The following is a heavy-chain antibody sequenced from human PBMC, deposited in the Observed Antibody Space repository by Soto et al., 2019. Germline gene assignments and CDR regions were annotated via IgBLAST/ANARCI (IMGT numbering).Heavy chain of an antibody. Sequence: TLSLTCIVSGVSVTSYTLSWVRQPANKGLEWIGRVFSSVSATYNPSLKSRVSISMDTAENRISLKLDSVTAADAGVYFCARDGMTTGDTWGPGTLVTV. CDR1: GVSVTSYT. V-gene: IGHV4-4*07. D-gene: IGHD2-21*02. J-gene: IGHJ4*02. CDR2: VFSSVSA. CDR3: ARDGMTTGDT.